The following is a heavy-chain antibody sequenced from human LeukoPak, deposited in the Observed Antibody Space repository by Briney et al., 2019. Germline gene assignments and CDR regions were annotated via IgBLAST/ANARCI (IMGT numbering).Heavy chain of an antibody. CDR2: INPSGGST. V-gene: IGHV1-46*01. CDR1: GYTFTSYY. J-gene: IGHJ4*02. D-gene: IGHD2-15*01. Sequence: ASVKASCKASGYTFTSYYMHWVRQAPGQGLEWMGIINPSGGSTSYAQKFQGRLTMTRDTSTSTVYMELSSLRSEDTAVYYCARDLSLVAATEYFDYWGQGTLVTVSS. CDR3: ARDLSLVAATEYFDY.